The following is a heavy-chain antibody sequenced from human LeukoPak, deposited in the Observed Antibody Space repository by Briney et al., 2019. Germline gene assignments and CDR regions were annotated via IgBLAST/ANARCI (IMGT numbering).Heavy chain of an antibody. CDR1: GFTFDDYA. J-gene: IGHJ4*02. CDR2: ISWNSGSI. CDR3: AKYLYSSSWNYFDY. D-gene: IGHD6-13*01. V-gene: IGHV3-9*01. Sequence: GGSLRLSCAASGFTFDDYAMPWVRQAPGKGLEWVSGISWNSGSIGYADSVKGRFTISRDNSKNTLYLQMNSLRAEDTAVYYCAKYLYSSSWNYFDYWGQGTLVTVSS.